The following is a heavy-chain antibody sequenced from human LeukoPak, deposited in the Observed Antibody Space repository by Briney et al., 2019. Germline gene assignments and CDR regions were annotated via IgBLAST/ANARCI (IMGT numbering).Heavy chain of an antibody. V-gene: IGHV3-7*03. Sequence: GGSLRLSCAASGFTFSSYWMSWVRQAPGKGLEWVANIKQDGSEKYYVDSVKGRFTISRDNSKNTLYLQMNSLRAEDTAVYYCASEASSTSTLIRRPEVVYWGQGTLVTVSS. CDR3: ASEASSTSTLIRRPEVVY. D-gene: IGHD2-2*01. CDR1: GFTFSSYW. CDR2: IKQDGSEK. J-gene: IGHJ4*02.